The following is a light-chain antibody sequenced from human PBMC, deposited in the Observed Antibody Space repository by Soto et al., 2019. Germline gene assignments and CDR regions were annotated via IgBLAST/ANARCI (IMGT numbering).Light chain of an antibody. J-gene: IGKJ5*01. V-gene: IGKV3-11*01. CDR2: DAS. CDR3: QQRSSWPPT. Sequence: IVLTQSPAPLSLSQGERATLSCRPSQSVSNYLAWYQQKPGKAPRLLIYDASNRATGIPARFSGSGSGTDFTLTISSLEPEDFAVYYCQQRSSWPPTFGQGTRLEIK. CDR1: QSVSNY.